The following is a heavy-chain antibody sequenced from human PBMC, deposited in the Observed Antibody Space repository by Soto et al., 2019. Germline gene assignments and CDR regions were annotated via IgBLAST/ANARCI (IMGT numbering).Heavy chain of an antibody. D-gene: IGHD3-16*01. CDR3: ARDSGGVSATSGFYY. CDR2: TNADSTNT. CDR1: SYTITNFG. J-gene: IGHJ4*02. Sequence: ALVKVSCKASSYTITNFGGSWVRQKPGQGLEWMGWTNADSTNTNYAQNFQGRVTMTTDTSTSTAYMELRSLNSDDTAVYYCARDSGGVSATSGFYYWGQGTPVTVSS. V-gene: IGHV1-18*01.